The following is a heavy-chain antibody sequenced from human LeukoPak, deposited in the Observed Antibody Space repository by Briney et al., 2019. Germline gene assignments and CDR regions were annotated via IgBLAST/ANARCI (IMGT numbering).Heavy chain of an antibody. CDR1: GFTFSDYY. Sequence: GVSLRLSCAASGFTFSDYYMSWIRQAPGKGLEWVSYISSSGSTIYYADSVKGRFTISRDNAKNSLYLQMNSLRAEDTAVYYCARARGYCSSTSCPLRNWFDPWGQGTLVTVSS. CDR2: ISSSGSTI. V-gene: IGHV3-11*01. D-gene: IGHD2-2*01. CDR3: ARARGYCSSTSCPLRNWFDP. J-gene: IGHJ5*02.